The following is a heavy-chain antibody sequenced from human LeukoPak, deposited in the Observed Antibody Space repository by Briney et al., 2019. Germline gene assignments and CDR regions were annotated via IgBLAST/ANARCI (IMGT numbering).Heavy chain of an antibody. CDR1: GYTFTGYS. CDR2: INPNSGGT. J-gene: IGHJ5*02. V-gene: IGHV1-2*06. Sequence: GASVKVSCMASGYTFTGYSMHWVRQAPGQGLEWMGRINPNSGGTNYAQKFQGRVTMTRDTSISTAYMELGSLRSDDTAVYYCARDRLAAGGSGAWGQGTLVTVSS. CDR3: ARDRLAAGGSGA. D-gene: IGHD6-13*01.